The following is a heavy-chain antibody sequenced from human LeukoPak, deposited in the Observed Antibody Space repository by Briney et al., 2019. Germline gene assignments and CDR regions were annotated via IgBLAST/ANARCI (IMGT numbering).Heavy chain of an antibody. D-gene: IGHD5-12*01. V-gene: IGHV4-31*03. CDR3: ARDSSGYSGYVFDY. J-gene: IGHJ4*02. Sequence: SETLSLTCTVSGGSISSGGYYWSWIRQHSGKGLEWIGYIYYSGSTYYSPSLKSRVTISVDTSKNQFSLKLSSVTAADTAVYYCARDSSGYSGYVFDYWGQGTLVTVSS. CDR1: GGSISSGGYY. CDR2: IYYSGST.